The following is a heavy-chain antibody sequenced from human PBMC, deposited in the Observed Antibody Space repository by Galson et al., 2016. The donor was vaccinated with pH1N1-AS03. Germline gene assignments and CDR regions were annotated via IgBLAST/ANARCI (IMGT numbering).Heavy chain of an antibody. Sequence: SLRLSCAASGFTFSNYDMYWVRLAPGKGLEWVSYISSSGTVYYTDSVKGRFTISRDKAKNSLYLQMNSLRAEDTAVYYCAGGRRGYSTGWGNYFDYWGQGTLVTVSS. CDR3: AGGRRGYSTGWGNYFDY. CDR2: ISSSGTV. D-gene: IGHD5-18*01. V-gene: IGHV3-69-1*01. CDR1: GFTFSNYD. J-gene: IGHJ4*02.